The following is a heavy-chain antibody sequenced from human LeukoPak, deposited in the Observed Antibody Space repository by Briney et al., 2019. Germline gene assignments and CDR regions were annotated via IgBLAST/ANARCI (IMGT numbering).Heavy chain of an antibody. CDR1: GFTFSNYA. CDR2: ISKSGSSK. Sequence: GGSLRLSCAASGFTFSNYAMHWVRQAPGKGLEWVSFISKSGSSKNYADSVKGRFTISRDNAKKSLYLQLNSLTAEDTAVYYCARVRSSGSPLDYWGQGTLVTVSS. D-gene: IGHD3-10*01. V-gene: IGHV3-48*01. CDR3: ARVRSSGSPLDY. J-gene: IGHJ4*02.